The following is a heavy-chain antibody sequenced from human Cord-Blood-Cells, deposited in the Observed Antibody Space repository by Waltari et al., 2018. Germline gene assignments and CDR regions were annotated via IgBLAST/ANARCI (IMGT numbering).Heavy chain of an antibody. CDR1: GYTFTSYA. CDR3: ARDLRAVAVYRSNWFDP. Sequence: QVQLVQSGAEVKKPGASVKVSCKASGYTFTSYAMHWVRQAPGQRLEWMGWINAGNGNTKYSQKFQGRVTITRDTSASTAYMELSSLRSEDTAVYYCARDLRAVAVYRSNWFDPWGQGTLVTVSS. CDR2: INAGNGNT. V-gene: IGHV1-3*01. J-gene: IGHJ5*02. D-gene: IGHD6-19*01.